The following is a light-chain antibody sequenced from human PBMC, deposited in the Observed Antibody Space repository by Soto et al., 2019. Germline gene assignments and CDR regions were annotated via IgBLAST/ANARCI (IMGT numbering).Light chain of an antibody. Sequence: EIVMTQSPATLSVSPGERATLSCRASQSVSSNLAWYQQKAGQAPRLLIYGASTRATGIPARFSGSGSGTDFTLTISSLPSEDFAVYYYQQYNNWPRTFGQGTKVEIK. V-gene: IGKV3-15*01. CDR3: QQYNNWPRT. J-gene: IGKJ1*01. CDR1: QSVSSN. CDR2: GAS.